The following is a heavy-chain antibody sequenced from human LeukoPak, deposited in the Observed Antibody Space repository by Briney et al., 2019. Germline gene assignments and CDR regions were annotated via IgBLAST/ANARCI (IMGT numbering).Heavy chain of an antibody. CDR1: GYTFTGYY. Sequence: ASVKVSCKASGYTFTGYYMHWVRQAPGQGLEWMGIISPNGGSTSYAQKFQGRVTMTRDMSTNTVYMELSSLRSDDTAVYYCASLSPAPDTYWGQGTLVTVSS. CDR2: ISPNGGST. J-gene: IGHJ4*02. CDR3: ASLSPAPDTY. V-gene: IGHV1-46*01.